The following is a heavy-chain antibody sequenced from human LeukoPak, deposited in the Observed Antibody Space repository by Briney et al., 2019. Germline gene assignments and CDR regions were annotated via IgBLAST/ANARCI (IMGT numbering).Heavy chain of an antibody. V-gene: IGHV4-30-4*08. J-gene: IGHJ3*02. CDR3: VRGWGYSYGFEAFDI. Sequence: SETLSLTCTVSGGSISSGDYYWTWIRQPPGKGLEWIGYLYYSGDNYYNPSLKSRVTISGDTSKNQFSLKLTSVTVADTAVYYCVRGWGYSYGFEAFDIWGQGTMVTVSS. D-gene: IGHD5-18*01. CDR1: GGSISSGDYY. CDR2: LYYSGDN.